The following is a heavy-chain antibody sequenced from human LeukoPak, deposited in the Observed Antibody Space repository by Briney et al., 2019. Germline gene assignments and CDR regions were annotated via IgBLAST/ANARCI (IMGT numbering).Heavy chain of an antibody. Sequence: SETLSLTCTVSGYSINSGYYWGWIRLPPGKGLEWIGSIYHSGSPSYNPSLKSRVTISVDTSKIQFSLRLTSVTAADTAVYYCARTAIVSSAYSAFDIWGQGTMVTVSS. CDR2: IYHSGSP. CDR1: GYSINSGYY. V-gene: IGHV4-38-2*02. D-gene: IGHD3-22*01. J-gene: IGHJ3*02. CDR3: ARTAIVSSAYSAFDI.